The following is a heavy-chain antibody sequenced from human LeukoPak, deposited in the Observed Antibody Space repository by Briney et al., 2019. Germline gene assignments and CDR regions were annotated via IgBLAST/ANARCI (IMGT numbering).Heavy chain of an antibody. V-gene: IGHV4-34*01. CDR1: GGSFSGYY. Sequence: SETLSLTCAVYGGSFSGYYWSWIRQPPGKGLEWIWEINHSGSTNYKPSLKSRVTISVDTSKNPFSPKLSSVTAADTAVYYCARVLAPRGYYGSGRYYKRASYFDYWGQGTLVTVSS. CDR3: ARVLAPRGYYGSGRYYKRASYFDY. D-gene: IGHD3-10*01. CDR2: INHSGST. J-gene: IGHJ4*02.